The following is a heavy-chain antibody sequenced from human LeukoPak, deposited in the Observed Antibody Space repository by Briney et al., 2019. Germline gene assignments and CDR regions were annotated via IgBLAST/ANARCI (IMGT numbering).Heavy chain of an antibody. CDR1: GFTFSSYG. Sequence: SGGSLRLSCAASGFTFSSYGMHWVRQAPGKGLEGVAFIRYDGSNKYYADSVKGRFTISRDNAKNSLYLQGKSLRVDDTAVYYCARERFHGSGAPKYDFWGQGTLVTVSS. V-gene: IGHV3-30*02. CDR3: ARERFHGSGAPKYDF. J-gene: IGHJ4*02. CDR2: IRYDGSNK. D-gene: IGHD3-10*01.